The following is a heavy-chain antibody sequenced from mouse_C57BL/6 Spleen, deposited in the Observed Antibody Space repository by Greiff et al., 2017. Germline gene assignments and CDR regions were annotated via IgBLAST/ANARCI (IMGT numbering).Heavy chain of an antibody. CDR3: ARWENFYYGSSDY. V-gene: IGHV1-50*01. CDR2: IDPSDSYT. Sequence: VQLQQPGAELVKPGASVKLSCKASGYTFTSYWMQWVKQRPGQGLEWIGEIDPSDSYTNYNQKFKGKATLTVDPSSSTAYMQLSSLTSEDSAVYYCARWENFYYGSSDYWGQGTTLTVSS. CDR1: GYTFTSYW. J-gene: IGHJ2*01. D-gene: IGHD1-1*01.